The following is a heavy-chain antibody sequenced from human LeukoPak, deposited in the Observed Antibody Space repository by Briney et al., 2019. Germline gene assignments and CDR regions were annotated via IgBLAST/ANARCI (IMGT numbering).Heavy chain of an antibody. CDR2: MYYTGGKS. Sequence: SETLSLTCTVSGGSLNTYYWSWIRRPPGKGLEFIGYMYYTGGKSSYNPSLKSRLTLSVNTSNSQFSLALTSVTAAAPALYYGVSHPADTAAFDLWAQGTLVTVSS. J-gene: IGHJ3*01. V-gene: IGHV4-59*08. D-gene: IGHD5-18*01. CDR3: VSHPADTAAFDL. CDR1: GGSLNTYY.